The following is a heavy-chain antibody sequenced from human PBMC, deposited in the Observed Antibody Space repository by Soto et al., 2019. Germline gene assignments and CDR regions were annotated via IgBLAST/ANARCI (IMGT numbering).Heavy chain of an antibody. V-gene: IGHV3-48*02. CDR2: ISSTGTTI. CDR3: LCPGHMDV. CDR1: GFTFSTYA. Sequence: GGSLRLSCAASGFTFSTYAMNWVRQAPGKRLQWVSYISSTGTTIYYADSVKGRFTISRDNAKNSLYLQMNSLRDEDTALYYCLCPGHMDVWGQGTTVTVSS. J-gene: IGHJ6*02.